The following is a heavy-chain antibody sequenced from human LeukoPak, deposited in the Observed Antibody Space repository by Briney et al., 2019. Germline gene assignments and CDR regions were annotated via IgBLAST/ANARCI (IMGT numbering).Heavy chain of an antibody. CDR3: ARVKVYYDSSGYPHY. J-gene: IGHJ4*02. V-gene: IGHV3-30*04. Sequence: PGRSLRLSCAASGFTFSSYAMHWVRQAPGKGLEWGAVISYDGSNKYYADSVKGRFTISRDNSKNTLYLQMNSLRAEDTAVYYCARVKVYYDSSGYPHYWGQGTLVTVSS. CDR1: GFTFSSYA. CDR2: ISYDGSNK. D-gene: IGHD3-22*01.